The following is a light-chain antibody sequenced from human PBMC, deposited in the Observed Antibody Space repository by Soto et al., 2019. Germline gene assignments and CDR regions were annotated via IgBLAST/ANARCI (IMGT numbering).Light chain of an antibody. J-gene: IGKJ1*01. V-gene: IGKV1-5*01. CDR2: DAS. Sequence: DIQMTQSPSTLSASVGDRVTITCRASQSITNWLAWYQQKPGKTPKLLIYDASSVESGVPSRFSGSGSGTEFTLTISSLQPDDLATYYCQQYNIYWTFGQGTKVDIK. CDR3: QQYNIYWT. CDR1: QSITNW.